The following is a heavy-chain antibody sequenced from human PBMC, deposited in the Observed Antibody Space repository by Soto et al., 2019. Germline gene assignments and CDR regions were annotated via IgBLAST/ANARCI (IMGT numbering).Heavy chain of an antibody. J-gene: IGHJ1*01. CDR2: INWNSGSI. CDR1: GFTFDDYA. Sequence: VQPVESGGGLVQPGRSLRLSCAASGFTFDDYAMHWVRQVPGKGLEWVSGINWNSGSIGYGDSVKGRFAISRDNAKNSLHLQMNSLSAEDTAFYYCVKDESINWYSGHFRHWGQGTLVTVSS. V-gene: IGHV3-9*01. CDR3: VKDESINWYSGHFRH. D-gene: IGHD6-13*01.